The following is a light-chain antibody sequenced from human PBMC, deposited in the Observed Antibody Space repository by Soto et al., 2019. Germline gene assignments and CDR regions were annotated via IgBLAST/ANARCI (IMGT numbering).Light chain of an antibody. CDR3: QQRSIWPLT. Sequence: EIVFTQSPATRSFSPGERATLSCRASQSVRSYLAWYQQKPGQAPRLLIYDASNRATGIPARFSGSGSGTDFTLTISSLEPEDFAVYYCQQRSIWPLTLGGGTKVDIK. CDR2: DAS. J-gene: IGKJ4*01. CDR1: QSVRSY. V-gene: IGKV3-11*01.